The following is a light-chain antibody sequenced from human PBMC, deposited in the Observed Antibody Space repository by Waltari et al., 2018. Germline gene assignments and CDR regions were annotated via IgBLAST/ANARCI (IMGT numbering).Light chain of an antibody. J-gene: IGLJ3*02. CDR1: SSDFGGYNY. V-gene: IGLV2-14*03. CDR2: GVT. CDR3: SSYARISILV. Sequence: QSALTQPASVSGSPGQSITISCRGSSSDFGGYNYVSWSQQHPGKAPKLMIYGVTKRPSGVSDRFSGSKSDNTASLTISGLQAEDEADYYCSSYARISILVFGGGTKLTVL.